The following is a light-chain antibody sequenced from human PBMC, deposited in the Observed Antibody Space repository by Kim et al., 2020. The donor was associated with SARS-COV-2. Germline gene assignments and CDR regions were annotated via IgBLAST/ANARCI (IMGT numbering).Light chain of an antibody. CDR3: QSDDRSSKV. CDR2: EDD. CDR1: SGSIDDNY. Sequence: NFMLTQPHSVSESPGKTVTISCTRSSGSIDDNYVQWYQQRPGGVPTTVIYEDDQRPSGVPERFSGSIDSSSNSASLTISGLKTEDEGDYYCQSDDRSSKVFGGGTQLTVL. J-gene: IGLJ3*02. V-gene: IGLV6-57*04.